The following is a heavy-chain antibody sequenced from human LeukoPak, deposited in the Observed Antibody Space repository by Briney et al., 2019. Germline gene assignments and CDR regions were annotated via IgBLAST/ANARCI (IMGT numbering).Heavy chain of an antibody. CDR1: GGSTSSGSYY. Sequence: PSETLSLTCTVSGGSTSSGSYYWSWIRQPAGKGLEWIGRIYTSGSTNYNPSLKSRVTISVDTSKNQFSLKLSSVTAADTAVYYCARYYYGMDVWGQGTTVTVSS. V-gene: IGHV4-61*02. CDR2: IYTSGST. CDR3: ARYYYGMDV. J-gene: IGHJ6*02.